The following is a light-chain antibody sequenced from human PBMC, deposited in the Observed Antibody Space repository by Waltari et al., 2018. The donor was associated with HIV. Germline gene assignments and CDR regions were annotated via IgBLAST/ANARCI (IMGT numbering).Light chain of an antibody. CDR3: QQYHTSPIT. V-gene: IGKV4-1*01. CDR1: QSVFYSSNSQNY. Sequence: DIVMTQSPDSLAVSLGERATINCRSSQSVFYSSNSQNYLAWYQLKPGQSPKLLISLASTRESGVPDRFSGSGSGTAFSLSISSLQAEDVAIYYCQQYHTSPITFGQGTRLEIK. J-gene: IGKJ5*01. CDR2: LAS.